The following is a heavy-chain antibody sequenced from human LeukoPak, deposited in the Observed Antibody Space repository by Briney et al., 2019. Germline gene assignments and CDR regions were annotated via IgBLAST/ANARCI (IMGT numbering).Heavy chain of an antibody. D-gene: IGHD1-20*01. CDR1: GYTFTNYY. CDR2: INPSGGSI. J-gene: IGHJ4*02. V-gene: IGHV1-46*01. Sequence: ASVKVSCKASGYTFTNYYMHWVRQAPGQGLEWMGIINPSGGSINYAQKFQGRVTMTRGTSTSTVYMELSSLRSEDTAVYYCARGTNNWNPKGYYFDYWGQGTLVTVSS. CDR3: ARGTNNWNPKGYYFDY.